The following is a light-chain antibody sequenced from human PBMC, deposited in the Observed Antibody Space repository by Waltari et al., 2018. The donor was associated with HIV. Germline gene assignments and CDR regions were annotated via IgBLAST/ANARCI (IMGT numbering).Light chain of an antibody. CDR3: QSYDRGLSGPV. CDR2: SDT. CDR1: TSNLGAGYD. Sequence: QSVLRQPPSVSGAPGQRVTLSCVGSTSNLGAGYDVHWYQHVPGTGPKLLIYSDTKGPSGVPDRFSGSKSGTSGFLAITGLQADDEADYYCQSYDRGLSGPVFGGGTKLTVL. J-gene: IGLJ2*01. V-gene: IGLV1-40*01.